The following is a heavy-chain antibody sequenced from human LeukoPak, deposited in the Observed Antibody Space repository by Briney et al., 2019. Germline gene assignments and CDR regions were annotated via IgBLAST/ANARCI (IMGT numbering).Heavy chain of an antibody. CDR2: ISGSGGST. D-gene: IGHD3-22*01. CDR3: AKDRKIVVEYPTR. J-gene: IGHJ4*02. V-gene: IGHV3-23*01. Sequence: GGSLRLSCTASGFTFSSYAMSWVRQAPGKGLEWVSAISGSGGSTYYADSVKGRFTISRDNSKSTLYLQMNSLRAEDTAVYYCAKDRKIVVEYPTRWGQGTLVTVSS. CDR1: GFTFSSYA.